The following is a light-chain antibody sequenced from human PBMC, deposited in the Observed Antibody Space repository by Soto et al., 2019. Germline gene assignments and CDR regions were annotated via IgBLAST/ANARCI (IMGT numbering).Light chain of an antibody. CDR3: NSYTGSGIV. CDR2: EVS. Sequence: QSVLTQPAPVSGSPGPSITISCTGTSSDVGGYNYVSWYQHHPGKAPKLMIYEVSNRPSGVSYRFSGSKSGNTASLTISGLQAEDEADYYCNSYTGSGIVFGTGTKVTVL. CDR1: SSDVGGYNY. J-gene: IGLJ1*01. V-gene: IGLV2-14*01.